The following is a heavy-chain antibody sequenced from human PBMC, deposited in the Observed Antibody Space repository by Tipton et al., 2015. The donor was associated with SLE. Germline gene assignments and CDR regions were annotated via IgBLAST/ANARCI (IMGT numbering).Heavy chain of an antibody. CDR2: ISYSGSP. J-gene: IGHJ3*02. V-gene: IGHV4-39*07. CDR3: ARHLHLTWDGKKFLRPIANCGGDCFFFAFDI. Sequence: TLSLTCTVSGDSISTSPYSWAWIRQPPGKGLEWIGSISYSGSPFYDSSLRSRVTVSADTSKNRFSLKVNSVTAADTAVYYCARHLHLTWDGKKFLRPIANCGGDCFFFAFDIWGQGTAVTVSS. D-gene: IGHD2-21*01. CDR1: GDSISTSPYS.